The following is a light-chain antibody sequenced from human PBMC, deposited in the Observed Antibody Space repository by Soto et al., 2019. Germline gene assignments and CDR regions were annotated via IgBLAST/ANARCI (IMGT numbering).Light chain of an antibody. V-gene: IGKV3-11*01. CDR1: QSVSSY. J-gene: IGKJ1*01. Sequence: EIVLTQSPATLSLSPGERATPSCRASQSVSSYLAWYQQKPGQAPRLLIYDASNRATGIQARFSGSGSGTDFTLTIRSLEPEDFAVYYCKQYGDSPRTFGQGTKVDIK. CDR3: KQYGDSPRT. CDR2: DAS.